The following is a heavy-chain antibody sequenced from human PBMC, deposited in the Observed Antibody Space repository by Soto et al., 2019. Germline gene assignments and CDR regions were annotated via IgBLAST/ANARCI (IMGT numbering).Heavy chain of an antibody. J-gene: IGHJ4*02. Sequence: QVQLVESGGGVVQPGRSLRLSCAASGFTFSSYAMHWVRQAPGKGLEWVAVISYDGSNKYYADSVKGRFTISRDNSKNTLYLQMNGLRAEDTAVYYCAREWHWGQGTLVTVSS. CDR2: ISYDGSNK. CDR1: GFTFSSYA. CDR3: AREWH. D-gene: IGHD5-12*01. V-gene: IGHV3-30-3*01.